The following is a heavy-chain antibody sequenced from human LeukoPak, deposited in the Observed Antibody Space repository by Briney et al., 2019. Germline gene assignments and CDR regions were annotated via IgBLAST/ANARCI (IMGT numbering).Heavy chain of an antibody. CDR1: GFSFSSYW. CDR2: IKSDGKT. CDR3: ARAPSEIGGYYPEYFRH. J-gene: IGHJ1*01. Sequence: GGSLRLSCAASGFSFSSYWMHWVRQAPGKGLVWVSRIKSDGKTNYADSVKGRFTISRDNAKNTVSLQMNSLRADDTGVYYCARAPSEIGGYYPEYFRHWGQGTLVTVSS. D-gene: IGHD3-22*01. V-gene: IGHV3-74*01.